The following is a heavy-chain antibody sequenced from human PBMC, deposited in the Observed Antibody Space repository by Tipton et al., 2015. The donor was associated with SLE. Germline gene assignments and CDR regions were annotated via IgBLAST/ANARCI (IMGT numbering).Heavy chain of an antibody. CDR3: ARVPIFGVINDAFDI. CDR1: GGSFSGYY. J-gene: IGHJ3*02. V-gene: IGHV4-34*01. Sequence: TLSLTCAVYGGSFSGYYWSWIRQPPGKGLEWIGEINHSGSTNYNPSLKSRVTISVDTSKNQFSLKLSSVTAADTAVYYCARVPIFGVINDAFDIWGQGTMVSVSS. CDR2: INHSGST. D-gene: IGHD3-3*01.